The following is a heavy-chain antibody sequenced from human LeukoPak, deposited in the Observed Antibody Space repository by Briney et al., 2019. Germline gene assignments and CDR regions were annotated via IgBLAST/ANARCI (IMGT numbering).Heavy chain of an antibody. CDR2: IKQDGSEK. CDR3: ARIMRSTTCYDY. J-gene: IGHJ4*02. Sequence: GGSLRLSCAASGFTFSSYWMSWVRQAPGKGLSGVANIKQDGSEKYYVDSVKGRFTISRDNAKNSLYLQMNSLRAEDTAFYYCARIMRSTTCYDYWGQGTLVTVSS. CDR1: GFTFSSYW. V-gene: IGHV3-7*05. D-gene: IGHD2-2*01.